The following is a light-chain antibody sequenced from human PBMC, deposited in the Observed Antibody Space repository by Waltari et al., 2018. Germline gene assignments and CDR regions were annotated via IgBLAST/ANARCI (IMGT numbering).Light chain of an antibody. V-gene: IGKV3-11*01. CDR1: QSVNWY. Sequence: ELVLTQSPAALTLSPGESATLSCRASQSVNWYLAWYQQRPGQAPRLLIYDTSNRATGIPARFSGSGSETDFTLTISSLEPDDSAVYYCQQRRNWPLTFGGGTKVEIK. CDR3: QQRRNWPLT. J-gene: IGKJ4*01. CDR2: DTS.